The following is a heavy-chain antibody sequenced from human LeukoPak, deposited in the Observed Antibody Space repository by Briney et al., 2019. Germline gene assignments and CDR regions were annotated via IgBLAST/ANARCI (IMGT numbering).Heavy chain of an antibody. V-gene: IGHV1-46*01. D-gene: IGHD4-17*01. CDR2: INPSGGST. CDR3: ARSTVTTFGFDI. J-gene: IGHJ3*02. CDR1: GYTFTSYY. Sequence: ASVKVSCKASGYTFTSYYMHWVRQAPGQGLEWMGIINPSGGSTTYAQKFRGRVTMTRDTSTSTVYMELSNLRSEDTAVYYCARSTVTTFGFDIWGQGTMVTVSS.